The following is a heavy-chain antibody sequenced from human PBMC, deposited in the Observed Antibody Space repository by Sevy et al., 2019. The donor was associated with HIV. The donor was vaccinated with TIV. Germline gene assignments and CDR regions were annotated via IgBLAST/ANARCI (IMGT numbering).Heavy chain of an antibody. Sequence: GGSLRLSCAASGFTFSTYGMHWVRQAPGKGLEWVVVMWFDGSNTYYADSGKGRFTISRDIAKNTIHLQMNSLRAKDTAVYYCTRDLEFYDYGDYGPAFMPDYWGQGTLVTVSS. CDR3: TRDLEFYDYGDYGPAFMPDY. D-gene: IGHD4-17*01. V-gene: IGHV3-33*01. J-gene: IGHJ4*02. CDR1: GFTFSTYG. CDR2: MWFDGSNT.